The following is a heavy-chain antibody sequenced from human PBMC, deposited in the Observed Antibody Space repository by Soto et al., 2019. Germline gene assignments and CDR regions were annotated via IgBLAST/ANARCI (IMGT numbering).Heavy chain of an antibody. D-gene: IGHD3-10*01. J-gene: IGHJ6*03. Sequence: GGSLRLSCAASGFTFSSYWMSWVRQAPGKGLEWVANIKQDGSEKYYVDSVKGRFTISRDNAKNSLYLQMNSLRAEDTAVYYCATGYYGSGSYYHFYYYMDVWGKGTTVTVSS. CDR1: GFTFSSYW. CDR3: ATGYYGSGSYYHFYYYMDV. V-gene: IGHV3-7*01. CDR2: IKQDGSEK.